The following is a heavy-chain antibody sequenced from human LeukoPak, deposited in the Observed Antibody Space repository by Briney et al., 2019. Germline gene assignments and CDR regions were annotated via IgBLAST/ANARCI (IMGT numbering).Heavy chain of an antibody. V-gene: IGHV1-8*01. CDR1: GYTFTSYD. CDR3: ASYFDSNGYYLGY. CDR2: MNPNSGNT. J-gene: IGHJ4*02. Sequence: ASVKVSCKASGYTFTSYDINWVRQATGQGLEWMGWMNPNSGNTGYAQKFQGRLTMTRNTSISTAYMELSSLRSEDTAVYYCASYFDSNGYYLGYWGQGTLVTVSS. D-gene: IGHD3-22*01.